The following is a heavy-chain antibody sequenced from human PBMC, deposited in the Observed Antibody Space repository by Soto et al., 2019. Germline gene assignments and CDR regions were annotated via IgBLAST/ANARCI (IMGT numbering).Heavy chain of an antibody. CDR2: IIPILGIA. D-gene: IGHD6-13*01. CDR1: GCTFSSYT. Sequence: SVKVSCKASGCTFSSYTISWVRQAPGQGLEWMGRIIPILGIANYAQKFQGRVTITADKSTSTAYMELSSLRSEDTAVYYCARASPHSSSSDYYYYGMDVWGQGTTVTVSS. J-gene: IGHJ6*02. CDR3: ARASPHSSSSDYYYYGMDV. V-gene: IGHV1-69*02.